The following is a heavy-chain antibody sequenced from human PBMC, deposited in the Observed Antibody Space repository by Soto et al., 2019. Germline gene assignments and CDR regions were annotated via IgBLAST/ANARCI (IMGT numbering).Heavy chain of an antibody. D-gene: IGHD3-10*01. CDR3: ARGGDFDY. CDR1: GFSFSSCT. J-gene: IGHJ4*02. Sequence: GGSLRLSCAASGFSFSSCTMNWVRQGPGKGLEWVAVIWYDGSNKYYADSVKGRFTIFRDNSKNTLYLQMNSLRAEDTAVYYCARGGDFDYWGQGTLVTVSS. CDR2: IWYDGSNK. V-gene: IGHV3-33*08.